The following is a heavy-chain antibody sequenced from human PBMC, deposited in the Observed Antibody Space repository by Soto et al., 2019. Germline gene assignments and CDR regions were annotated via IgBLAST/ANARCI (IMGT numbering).Heavy chain of an antibody. CDR1: GASVNSDNYY. CDR3: ARGYSHYAY. Sequence: QVQLQESGPGLVKPSETLSLTCTVSGASVNSDNYYWSWIRQPPGKGLEWIGYIYSSGNTNSNPSLKRRVTISVDTSKNQFSLTVSSVTAADTAVYFCARGYSHYAYWGQGMVVTVSS. D-gene: IGHD4-4*01. CDR2: IYSSGNT. V-gene: IGHV4-61*01. J-gene: IGHJ4*02.